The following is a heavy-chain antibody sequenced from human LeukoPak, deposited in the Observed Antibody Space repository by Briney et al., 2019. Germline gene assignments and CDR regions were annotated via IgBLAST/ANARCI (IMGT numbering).Heavy chain of an antibody. J-gene: IGHJ4*02. CDR2: IIPIFGTA. D-gene: IGHD3-22*01. V-gene: IGHV1-69*13. CDR3: ARARGGYYYDSSGYYFDY. CDR1: GGTFSSYA. Sequence: SVKVSCKASGGTFSSYAISWVRQAPGQGLEWIGGIIPIFGTANYAQKFQGRVTITADESTSTAYMELSSLRSEDTAVYYCARARGGYYYDSSGYYFDYWGQGTLVTVSS.